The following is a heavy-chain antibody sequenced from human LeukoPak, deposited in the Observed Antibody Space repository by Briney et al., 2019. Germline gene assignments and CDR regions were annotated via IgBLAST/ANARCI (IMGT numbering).Heavy chain of an antibody. V-gene: IGHV3-33*01. Sequence: GGPLRLSCAASGFTFSSYGMHWLRQAPGKGLEGVAVIWYDGSNKYYADSVKGRFTISRDNSKNTLYLQMNSLRAEDTAVYYCARADYYDSSGCFDYWGQGTLVTVSS. D-gene: IGHD3-22*01. J-gene: IGHJ4*02. CDR1: GFTFSSYG. CDR2: IWYDGSNK. CDR3: ARADYYDSSGCFDY.